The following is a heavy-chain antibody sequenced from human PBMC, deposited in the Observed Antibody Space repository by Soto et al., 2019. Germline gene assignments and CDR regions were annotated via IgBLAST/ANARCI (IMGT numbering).Heavy chain of an antibody. CDR1: GGSISGSRYY. V-gene: IGHV4-39*01. J-gene: IGHJ6*02. D-gene: IGHD2-2*01. CDR3: ARRGGRYCTSTSCYPYGMDV. Sequence: PSETLSLTCSVSGGSISGSRYYWVWIRQPPGKGLEWIGSIYYSGSTYNNPSLKSRVTISVDTSKNQFPLKLNSVTAADTAVYYCARRGGRYCTSTSCYPYGMDVWGQGTTVTVSS. CDR2: IYYSGST.